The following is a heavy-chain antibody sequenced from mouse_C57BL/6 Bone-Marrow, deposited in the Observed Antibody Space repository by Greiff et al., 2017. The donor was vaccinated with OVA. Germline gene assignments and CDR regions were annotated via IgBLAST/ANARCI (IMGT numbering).Heavy chain of an antibody. V-gene: IGHV1-75*01. D-gene: IGHD3-2*02. Sequence: QVHVKQSGPELVKPGASVKISCKASGYTFTDYYINWVKQRPGQGLAWIGWIFPGSGSTYYNEKFKGKATLTVDKSSSTAYMLLSSLTSEDSAVYFCARSQLRLPYAMDYWGQGTSVTVSS. CDR2: IFPGSGST. J-gene: IGHJ4*01. CDR1: GYTFTDYY. CDR3: ARSQLRLPYAMDY.